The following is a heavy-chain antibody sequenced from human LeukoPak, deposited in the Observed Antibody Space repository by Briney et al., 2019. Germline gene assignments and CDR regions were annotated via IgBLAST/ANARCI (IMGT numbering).Heavy chain of an antibody. D-gene: IGHD6-13*01. Sequence: PGGSLRLSCTASGFTFGDYAMSWVRQAPGKGLEWVGFIRSKAYGGTTEYAASVKGRFTISRDDSKSIAYLQMNSLKTEDTAVYYCTRDPELGIAAAGGRDWFDPWGQGTLVTVSS. V-gene: IGHV3-49*04. CDR3: TRDPELGIAAAGGRDWFDP. CDR2: IRSKAYGGTT. CDR1: GFTFGDYA. J-gene: IGHJ5*02.